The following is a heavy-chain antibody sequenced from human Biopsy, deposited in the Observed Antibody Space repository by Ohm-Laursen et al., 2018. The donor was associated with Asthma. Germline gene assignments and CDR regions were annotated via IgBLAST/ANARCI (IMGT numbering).Heavy chain of an antibody. V-gene: IGHV4-59*11. Sequence: TLSLTCTVSGGSIRSHDWTWIRLPPGKGLEYIGDVSHTGSTNYNPSLKSRVTMSLDTSKNQFSLRLTSVTPADTAVYYCARLADCSGGACYSYGWFDPWGHGTRVTVSA. CDR2: VSHTGST. D-gene: IGHD2-15*01. CDR1: GGSIRSHD. CDR3: ARLADCSGGACYSYGWFDP. J-gene: IGHJ5*02.